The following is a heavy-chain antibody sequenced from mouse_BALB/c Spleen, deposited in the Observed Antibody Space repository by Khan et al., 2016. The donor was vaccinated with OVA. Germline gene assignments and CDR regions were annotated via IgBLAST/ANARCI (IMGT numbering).Heavy chain of an antibody. CDR3: ARYGYAPGFAY. CDR1: GFNIKDYY. Sequence: VRLQQSGAELVRPGDSIKLSCKASGFNIKDYYMHWVKQRPEQGLEWSGWIDPENGNTIYDPKLQGKACIIADTSSNTAYLQLSSLTSEDTAVYYCARYGYAPGFAYWGQGTLLTVSA. D-gene: IGHD2-2*01. J-gene: IGHJ3*01. V-gene: IGHV14-1*02. CDR2: IDPENGNT.